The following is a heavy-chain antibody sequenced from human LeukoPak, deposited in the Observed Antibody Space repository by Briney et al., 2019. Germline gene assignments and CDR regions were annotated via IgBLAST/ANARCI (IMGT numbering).Heavy chain of an antibody. Sequence: ASVKVSCKASGYTFTSYEINWVRQATGQGLEWMGWMNPNSGTTGYAQRFQGRVTMTRNTSISTAYMELSSLRSEDTAVYYCARSGSAMVRGVIFYMDVWGKGTTVTVSS. CDR1: GYTFTSYE. CDR3: ARSGSAMVRGVIFYMDV. J-gene: IGHJ6*03. CDR2: MNPNSGTT. V-gene: IGHV1-8*01. D-gene: IGHD3-10*01.